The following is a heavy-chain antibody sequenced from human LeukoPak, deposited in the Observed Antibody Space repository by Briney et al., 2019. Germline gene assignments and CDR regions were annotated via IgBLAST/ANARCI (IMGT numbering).Heavy chain of an antibody. J-gene: IGHJ3*02. CDR1: GYTLTELS. D-gene: IGHD5-18*01. CDR3: ARGARTAYAFDI. Sequence: ASVKVSCKVSGYTLTELSMHWVRQAPGQGLEWMGWINPNSGGTNYAQKFQGRVTMTRDTSISTAYMELSRLRSDDTAVYYCARGARTAYAFDIWGQGTMVTVSS. V-gene: IGHV1-2*02. CDR2: INPNSGGT.